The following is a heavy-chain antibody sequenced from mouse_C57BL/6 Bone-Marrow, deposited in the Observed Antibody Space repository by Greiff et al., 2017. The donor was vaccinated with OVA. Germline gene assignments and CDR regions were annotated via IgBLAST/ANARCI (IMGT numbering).Heavy chain of an antibody. CDR2: ISYDGSN. Sequence: DVLLVESGPGLVKPSQSLSLTCSATGYSFTSGYYWYWIRQFPGNKLELMGYISYDGSNNYNPYLKNRTPITRDKSNNQFFLKLSTVTTEDTAVYYCAREAYYGTAWFAYWGQGTLVTVSA. D-gene: IGHD2-10*01. CDR1: GYSFTSGYY. J-gene: IGHJ3*01. CDR3: AREAYYGTAWFAY. V-gene: IGHV3-6*01.